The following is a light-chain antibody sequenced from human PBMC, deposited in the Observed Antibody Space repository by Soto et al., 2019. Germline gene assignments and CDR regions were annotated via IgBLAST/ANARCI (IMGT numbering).Light chain of an antibody. Sequence: EIVLTQSPGTLSLSPGVRATLSCRASQSVSNYLAWYQQKPGQAPRLLIYGASSRATGIPDRFSGSGSGTDFTLTISRLEPEDFAVYYCQQYGGSPQTFGQGTKVEIK. CDR3: QQYGGSPQT. V-gene: IGKV3-20*01. CDR1: QSVSNY. J-gene: IGKJ1*01. CDR2: GAS.